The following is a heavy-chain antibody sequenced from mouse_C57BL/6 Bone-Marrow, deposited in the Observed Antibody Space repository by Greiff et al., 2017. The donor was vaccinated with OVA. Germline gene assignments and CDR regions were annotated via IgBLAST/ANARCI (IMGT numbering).Heavy chain of an antibody. CDR1: GSTFPSYW. Sequence: QVQLQQPGAELVMPGASVKLSCKASGSTFPSYWLPWVKRRPGQAFEGIGEIDPSDSYTNYNQKFKGKSTLTVDKSSSTAYMQLSSLTSEDSAVYYCARGIYYDYPYAMDYWGQGTSVTVSS. D-gene: IGHD2-4*01. CDR2: IDPSDSYT. CDR3: ARGIYYDYPYAMDY. V-gene: IGHV1-69*01. J-gene: IGHJ4*01.